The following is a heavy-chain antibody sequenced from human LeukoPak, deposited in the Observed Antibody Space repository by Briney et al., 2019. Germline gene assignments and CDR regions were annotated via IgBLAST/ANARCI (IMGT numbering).Heavy chain of an antibody. CDR1: GGSFSGYY. D-gene: IGHD4-23*01. J-gene: IGHJ4*02. V-gene: IGHV4-34*01. Sequence: SETLSLTCAVYGGSFSGYYWSWIRQPPGKGLEWIGEINHSGSTNYNPSLKSRVTISVDTSKNQFSLKLSSVTAADTAVYYCARRRPTTTVVTPGWDYWGQGTLVTVSS. CDR3: ARRRPTTTVVTPGWDY. CDR2: INHSGST.